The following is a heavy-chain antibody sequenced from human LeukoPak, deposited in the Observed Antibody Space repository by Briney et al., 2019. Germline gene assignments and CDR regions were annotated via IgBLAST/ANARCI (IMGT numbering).Heavy chain of an antibody. J-gene: IGHJ4*02. V-gene: IGHV3-33*01. D-gene: IGHD3-10*01. Sequence: PGGSLRLSCAASGFSFDTYAMHWVRHAPGQGLEWVALIWHDGSHKFYSNSVRGQFTISRDNSKNTVYLQMNNLRPDDTAVYYCARVIFGSGSYPDFWGQGTLVTVSS. CDR3: ARVIFGSGSYPDF. CDR2: IWHDGSHK. CDR1: GFSFDTYA.